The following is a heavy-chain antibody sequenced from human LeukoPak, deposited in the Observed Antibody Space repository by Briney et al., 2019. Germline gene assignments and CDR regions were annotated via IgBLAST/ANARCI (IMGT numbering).Heavy chain of an antibody. J-gene: IGHJ6*03. CDR3: ARDYYDSSGYYYSYYYMDV. CDR2: INPNSGGT. CDR1: GYTFTGYY. V-gene: IGHV1-2*02. D-gene: IGHD3-22*01. Sequence: ASVKVSCKASGYTFTGYYMHWVRQAPGQGLEWMGWINPNSGGTNYAQKFQGRVTMTRDTSTSTVYMELSSLRSEDTAVYYCARDYYDSSGYYYSYYYMDVWGKGTTVTISS.